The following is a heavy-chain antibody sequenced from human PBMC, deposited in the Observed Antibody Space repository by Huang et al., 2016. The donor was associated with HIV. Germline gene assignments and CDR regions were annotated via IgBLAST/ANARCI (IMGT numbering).Heavy chain of an antibody. CDR3: AKGSERSLTGPKYQYYFDY. Sequence: EVQLLESGGGLVQPGGSLRLSCAASLFTFSTSAMSWVRPARGNGREGVSIISGSGSSPYYADSVKDRFTISRDNSRNTLYLQMKSLRVEDTAIYYCAKGSERSLTGPKYQYYFDYWGQVTLVTVSS. D-gene: IGHD3-3*01. CDR1: LFTFSTSA. CDR2: ISGSGSSP. V-gene: IGHV3-23*01. J-gene: IGHJ4*02.